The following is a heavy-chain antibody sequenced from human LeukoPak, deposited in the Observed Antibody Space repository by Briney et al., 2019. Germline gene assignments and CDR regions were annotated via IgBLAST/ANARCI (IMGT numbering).Heavy chain of an antibody. V-gene: IGHV3-33*01. CDR3: ARDPYGSGSTSFDI. CDR1: GFAFRSYG. J-gene: IGHJ3*02. Sequence: GGSLRLSCAASGFAFRSYGMHWVRQAPGKGLEWVAVIWYDGSNKYYADSVKGRFTISRDNSKNTLYLQMNSLRAEDTAVYYCARDPYGSGSTSFDIWGQGTMVTVSS. CDR2: IWYDGSNK. D-gene: IGHD3-10*01.